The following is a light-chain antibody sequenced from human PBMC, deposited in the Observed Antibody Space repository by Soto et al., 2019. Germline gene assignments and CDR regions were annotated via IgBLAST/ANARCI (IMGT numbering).Light chain of an antibody. CDR1: SSNIGSNA. CDR2: RDS. J-gene: IGLJ2*01. V-gene: IGLV1-44*01. Sequence: QSVLTQPPSASGTPGQRVTISCSGSSSNIGSNAVDWYQHFPGTAPKVLIYRDSQRPSGVPDRFSGSKSGTSASLAISGLQYEDEADYYCAAWDDSLNGVLFGGGTKLTVL. CDR3: AAWDDSLNGVL.